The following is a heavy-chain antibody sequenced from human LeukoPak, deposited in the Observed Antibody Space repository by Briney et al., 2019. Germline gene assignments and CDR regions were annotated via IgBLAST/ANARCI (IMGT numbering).Heavy chain of an antibody. CDR1: GFTVTSNY. CDR3: AREVYCSSSSCYTGYFQH. D-gene: IGHD2-2*02. CDR2: IKQDGSEK. Sequence: GGSLRLSCAASGFTVTSNYMSWVRQAPGKGLEWVAKIKQDGSEKYYVDSVKGRFTISRDNAKNSLYLQMNSLRAEDAAVYYCAREVYCSSSSCYTGYFQHWGQGTLVTVSS. V-gene: IGHV3-7*01. J-gene: IGHJ1*01.